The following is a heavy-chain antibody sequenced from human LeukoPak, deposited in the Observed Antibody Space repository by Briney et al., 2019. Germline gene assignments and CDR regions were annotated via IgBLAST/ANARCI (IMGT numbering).Heavy chain of an antibody. CDR3: ARGMAIAATPHY. J-gene: IGHJ4*02. Sequence: GGSLRLSCAASGFTFSSYSMNWVRQAPGKGLEWVSLIYSSGSTAYADPVKGRFTISRDNSKDTLYLQMNSLRAEDSAVYYCARGMAIAATPHYWGQGTLVTVSS. V-gene: IGHV3-53*01. CDR2: IYSSGST. D-gene: IGHD2-15*01. CDR1: GFTFSSYS.